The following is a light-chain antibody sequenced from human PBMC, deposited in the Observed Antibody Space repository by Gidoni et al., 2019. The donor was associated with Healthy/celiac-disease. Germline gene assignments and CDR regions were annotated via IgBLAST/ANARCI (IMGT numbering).Light chain of an antibody. V-gene: IGKV1-8*01. CDR2: AAS. CDR1: QGISSY. CDR3: QQYYSYPLT. Sequence: AIRMTQSPSSFSASTGDRVTITCRASQGISSYLAWYQQKPGKAPKLLIYAASTLQSGVPSRCSGSGSGTDFTLTISCLQSEDFATYYCQQYYSYPLTFGGGTKVEIK. J-gene: IGKJ4*01.